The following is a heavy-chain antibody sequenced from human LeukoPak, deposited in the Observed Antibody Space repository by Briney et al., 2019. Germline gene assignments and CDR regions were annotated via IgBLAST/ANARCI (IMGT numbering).Heavy chain of an antibody. CDR3: AKSTAYILTGYSYYYYYGMDV. CDR2: ISYDGSNK. V-gene: IGHV3-30*18. D-gene: IGHD3-9*01. J-gene: IGHJ6*02. Sequence: GRSLRLSCAASGFTFSSYGMHWVRQAPGKGLEWVAVISYDGSNKYYADSVKGRFTISRDNSKNTLYLQMNSLRAEDTAVYYCAKSTAYILTGYSYYYYYGMDVWGQGTMVTVSS. CDR1: GFTFSSYG.